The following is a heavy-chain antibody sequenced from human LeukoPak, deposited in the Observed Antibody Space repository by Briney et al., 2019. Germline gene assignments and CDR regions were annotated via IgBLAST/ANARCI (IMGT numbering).Heavy chain of an antibody. V-gene: IGHV4-34*01. Sequence: SETLSLTCAVYGGSFSGYYWSWIRQPPGKGLEWIGEINHSGSTNYNPSLKSRVTISVDTSKNQFSLKLSSVTAADTAVYYCARHRRDGSPTQDWGQGILVTVSS. CDR3: ARHRRDGSPTQD. CDR2: INHSGST. J-gene: IGHJ4*02. D-gene: IGHD5-24*01. CDR1: GGSFSGYY.